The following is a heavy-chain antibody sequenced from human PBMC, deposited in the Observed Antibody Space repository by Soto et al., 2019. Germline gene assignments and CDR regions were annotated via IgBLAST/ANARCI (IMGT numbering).Heavy chain of an antibody. D-gene: IGHD5-12*01. CDR2: IWYDGSNK. CDR1: GFTFSSYR. CDR3: ARGEYSGYDGNWFDP. V-gene: IGHV3-33*01. J-gene: IGHJ5*02. Sequence: GGSLRLSCAASGFTFSSYRMHWVRQAPGKGLEWVAVIWYDGSNKYYADSVKGRFTISRDNSKNTLYLQRNSLRAEDTAVYYCARGEYSGYDGNWFDPWGQGTLVTVSS.